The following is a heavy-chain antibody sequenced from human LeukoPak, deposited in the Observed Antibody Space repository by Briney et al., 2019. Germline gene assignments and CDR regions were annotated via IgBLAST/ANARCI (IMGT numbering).Heavy chain of an antibody. J-gene: IGHJ4*02. CDR2: IFTSGST. V-gene: IGHV4-61*02. CDR3: AIHSGRELDFDY. CDR1: GDSISRGTYY. Sequence: NPSEPLSLTRTLSGDSISRGTYYWSWLRQPAGKRLEWLGRIFTSGSTNYIPSFKSRVTMSVDTSKNQFSLKLSSVTAADTAVYYCAIHSGRELDFDYWGQGTLVTVSS. D-gene: IGHD6-19*01.